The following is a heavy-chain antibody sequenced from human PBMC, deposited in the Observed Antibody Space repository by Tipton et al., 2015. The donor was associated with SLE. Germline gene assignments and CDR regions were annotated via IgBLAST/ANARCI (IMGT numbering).Heavy chain of an antibody. CDR1: GGSISNSY. CDR2: IFYTGSV. D-gene: IGHD1-26*01. J-gene: IGHJ2*01. V-gene: IGHV4-59*01. CDR3: ARRVPHRYYFDL. Sequence: TLSLTCTVSGGSISNSYWTWIRQPPGKGLEWIGSIFYTGSVHDNPSLTSRVTMSLDTSKSRFSLRLTSVSAADTAMYFCARRVPHRYYFDLWGRGTLVTVSS.